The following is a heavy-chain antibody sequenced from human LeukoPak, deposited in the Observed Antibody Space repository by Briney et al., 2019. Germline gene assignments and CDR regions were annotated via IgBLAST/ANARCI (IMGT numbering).Heavy chain of an antibody. CDR3: ARLAQYSSSWYPPHGMDV. V-gene: IGHV4-4*02. D-gene: IGHD6-13*01. J-gene: IGHJ6*02. CDR1: GGSISSSNW. CDR2: IYQSGGT. Sequence: PSETLSLTCSVSGGSISSSNWWSWVRQPPGKGLEWIGEIYQSGGTNYNPTLKSRVTMSVDKSRNQFSLKLSFVTAADTAVYYCARLAQYSSSWYPPHGMDVWGQGTTVTVSS.